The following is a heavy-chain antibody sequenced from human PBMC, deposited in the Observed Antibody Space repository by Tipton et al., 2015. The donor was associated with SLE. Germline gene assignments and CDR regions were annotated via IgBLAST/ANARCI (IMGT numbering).Heavy chain of an antibody. Sequence: LRLSCAVYGGSFSGYYWSWIRQPPGKGLEWIGEINHSGSTNYNPSLKSRVTISVDTSKNQFSLKLSSVTAADTAVYYCARESDVKVQDRDYSNRDYYMDVWGKGTTVTVSS. V-gene: IGHV4-34*01. J-gene: IGHJ6*03. D-gene: IGHD4-11*01. CDR1: GGSFSGYY. CDR3: ARESDVKVQDRDYSNRDYYMDV. CDR2: INHSGST.